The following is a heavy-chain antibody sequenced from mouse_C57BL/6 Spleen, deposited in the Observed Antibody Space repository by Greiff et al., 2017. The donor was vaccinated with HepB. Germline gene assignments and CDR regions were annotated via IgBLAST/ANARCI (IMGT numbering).Heavy chain of an antibody. V-gene: IGHV1-50*01. CDR1: GYTFTSYW. J-gene: IGHJ2*01. D-gene: IGHD1-1*01. CDR3: ARGYYGSSYGYFDY. CDR2: IDPSDSYT. Sequence: QVQLQQPGAELVKPGASVKLSCKASGYTFTSYWMQWVKQRPGQGLEWIGEIDPSDSYTNYNQKFKGKATLIVDTSSSTAYMQLSSLTSEDSAVYYCARGYYGSSYGYFDYWGQGTTLTVSS.